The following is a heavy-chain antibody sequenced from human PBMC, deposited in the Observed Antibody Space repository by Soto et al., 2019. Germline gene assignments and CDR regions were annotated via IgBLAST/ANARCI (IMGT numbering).Heavy chain of an antibody. CDR2: ISYDGNNK. CDR3: ARQLAVTGSRRAFDL. Sequence: QVQLVESGGGVVQPGKSLRLSCAASGFTFSSYAMHWVRQAPGKGLEWVAVISYDGNNKYYADSVEGRFTISRDNSKNTLFLQMTSLRAEDTAVYYCARQLAVTGSRRAFDLWGQGTLVTVSS. D-gene: IGHD6-19*01. CDR1: GFTFSSYA. V-gene: IGHV3-30-3*01. J-gene: IGHJ4*02.